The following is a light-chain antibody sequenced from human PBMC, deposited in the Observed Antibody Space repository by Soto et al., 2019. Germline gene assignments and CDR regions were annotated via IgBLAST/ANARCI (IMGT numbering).Light chain of an antibody. Sequence: QSALTQPASVSGPPGQSITITCTGTSSDVGGYNSVSWYQQHPGKAPKRMIYEVSNRPSGVSNRFSGSKSGSTASLTISGLRAEDEADYYCSSYTSSSTPCVFGTWTKGTVL. CDR1: SSDVGGYNS. CDR3: SSYTSSSTPCV. J-gene: IGLJ1*01. CDR2: EVS. V-gene: IGLV2-14*01.